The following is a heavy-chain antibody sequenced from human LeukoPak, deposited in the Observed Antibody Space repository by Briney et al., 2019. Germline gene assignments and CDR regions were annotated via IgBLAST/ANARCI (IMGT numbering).Heavy chain of an antibody. CDR3: AKFSSKWSSAYYLTDS. CDR2: IRYDASNK. J-gene: IGHJ4*02. V-gene: IGHV3-30*02. Sequence: QAGGSLRLSCAASGFTFTSYGMHWVRQAPGKGLEWVAFIRYDASNKYYADSVKGRFTISRDNPKNTLYLQMSSLRIEDTAVYYCAKFSSKWSSAYYLTDSWGQGTLVSVSS. CDR1: GFTFTSYG. D-gene: IGHD6-19*01.